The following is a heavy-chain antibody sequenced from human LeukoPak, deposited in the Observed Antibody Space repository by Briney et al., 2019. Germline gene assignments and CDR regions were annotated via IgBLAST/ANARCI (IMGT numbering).Heavy chain of an antibody. Sequence: GGSLRLSCAASGSTFSSYSMNWVRQAPGKGLEWVSSISSSSSYIYYADSVKGRFTISRDNAKNSLYLQMNSLRAEDTAVYYCARAPLLYYYGMDVWGQGTTVTVSS. CDR3: ARAPLLYYYGMDV. J-gene: IGHJ6*02. V-gene: IGHV3-21*01. CDR2: ISSSSSYI. CDR1: GSTFSSYS.